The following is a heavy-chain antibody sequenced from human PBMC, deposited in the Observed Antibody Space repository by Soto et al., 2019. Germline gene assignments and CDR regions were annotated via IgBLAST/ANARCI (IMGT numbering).Heavy chain of an antibody. V-gene: IGHV4-61*01. J-gene: IGHJ3*02. D-gene: IGHD4-17*01. CDR2: ISNIGST. CDR1: GGSVSSDNYF. CDR3: ASVGHFGDYVSI. Sequence: KTSETLSLTCTVSGGSVSSDNYFWTWIRQSPERGLEWIGYISNIGSTNYNPSLKGRVTLSLVTSKNQFSLKLASVTAADTALYFCASVGHFGDYVSIWGQGTMVT.